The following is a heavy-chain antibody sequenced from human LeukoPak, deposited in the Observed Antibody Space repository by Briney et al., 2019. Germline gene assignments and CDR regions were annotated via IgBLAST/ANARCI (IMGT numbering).Heavy chain of an antibody. V-gene: IGHV1-2*02. CDR3: ARDIRPRVESFDY. Sequence: ASVKVSCKASGYTFTDYFSHWVRQAPGQGLEWMGWIGPNNGVTNYAQKFQGKVTMTRDTSINTAYMEVSSLRSDDTAVYYCARDIRPRVESFDYWGQGTLVTVSS. CDR2: IGPNNGVT. J-gene: IGHJ4*02. D-gene: IGHD3-3*01. CDR1: GYTFTDYF.